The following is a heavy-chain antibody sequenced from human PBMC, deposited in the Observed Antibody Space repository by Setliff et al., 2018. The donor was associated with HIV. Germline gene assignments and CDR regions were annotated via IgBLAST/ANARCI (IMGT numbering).Heavy chain of an antibody. Sequence: SETLSLTCTVSGGSISFGCYYWSWIRQPAGKGLEWIGRMHTSGSTSYSPSLKSRVTISIDTSKNQFSLELTSLIAADTAVYYCAREECTSWPRVHYWGQGALVTVSS. CDR2: MHTSGST. J-gene: IGHJ4*02. D-gene: IGHD6-13*01. V-gene: IGHV4-61*02. CDR3: AREECTSWPRVHY. CDR1: GGSISFGCYY.